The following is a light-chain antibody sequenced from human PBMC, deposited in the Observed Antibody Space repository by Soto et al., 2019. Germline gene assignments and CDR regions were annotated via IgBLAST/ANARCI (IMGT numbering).Light chain of an antibody. J-gene: IGKJ4*02. CDR2: AAS. CDR1: QGISIY. V-gene: IGKV1-9*01. CDR3: QQIHRFPLT. Sequence: EIQLTQSPSFLSASVGDRVTITCRASQGISIYLVWFQQKPGKAPKLLIYAASVLQGGVPSRFTGSGSGTEFTLTISRLHPDYFATYSCQQIHRFPLTFGGGTKVEIK.